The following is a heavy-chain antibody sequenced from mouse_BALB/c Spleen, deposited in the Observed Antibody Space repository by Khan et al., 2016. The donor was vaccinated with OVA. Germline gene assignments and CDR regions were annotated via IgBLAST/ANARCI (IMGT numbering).Heavy chain of an antibody. D-gene: IGHD1-1*01. CDR3: ASGKLLLRYPDYFDY. J-gene: IGHJ2*01. V-gene: IGHV3-2*02. CDR2: ISYSGST. CDR1: GYSITSDYA. Sequence: EVQLQESGPGLLKPSQSLSLTCTVTGYSITSDYAWNWIRQFPGNKLEWMDYISYSGSTTYNPSLSSRISIPRDTSKNQFFLQLNSVTTDDTATYDCASGKLLLRYPDYFDYWGQGTTLTVSS.